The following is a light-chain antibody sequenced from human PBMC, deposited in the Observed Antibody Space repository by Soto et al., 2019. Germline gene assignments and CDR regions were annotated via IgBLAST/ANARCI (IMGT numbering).Light chain of an antibody. V-gene: IGLV2-11*01. CDR3: CSYAGIYSYV. Sequence: QAVVTQPRSVSGSPGQSVTIACTGTSSDVGRYDYVSWYQQHPGEAPKLVVYDVTKRPSGVPDRFSGSKSGNTASLTISGLQAEDEADYYCCSYAGIYSYVFGTGTKVTVL. J-gene: IGLJ1*01. CDR2: DVT. CDR1: SSDVGRYDY.